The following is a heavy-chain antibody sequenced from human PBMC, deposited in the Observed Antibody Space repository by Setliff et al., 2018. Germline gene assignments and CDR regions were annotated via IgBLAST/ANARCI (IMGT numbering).Heavy chain of an antibody. D-gene: IGHD3-10*02. CDR1: GLSYINDW. CDR2: INPHGSEK. Sequence: LRLSCTASGLSYINDWVSWVRQAPGKGLEWLASINPHGSEKYYADSVKGRFTISRDNAKNSLSLQMNNLRTEDTAVYYCFSAGTCSYWGQGTLVTVSS. CDR3: FSAGTCSY. V-gene: IGHV3-7*01. J-gene: IGHJ4*02.